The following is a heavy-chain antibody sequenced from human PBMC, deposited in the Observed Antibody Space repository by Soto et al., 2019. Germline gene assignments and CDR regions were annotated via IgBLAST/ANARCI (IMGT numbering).Heavy chain of an antibody. V-gene: IGHV5-10-1*01. D-gene: IGHD1-26*01. CDR1: EDHFTSHW. CDR2: IDPSDSYT. J-gene: IGHJ4*02. CDR3: ARQSRVGATTIDD. Sequence: GEHMKISWKGVEDHFTSHWILLMRQLPGKGLEWMGRIDPSDSYTNYSPSFQGHVTISADKSISTAYLQWSSLKASDTAMYYCARQSRVGATTIDDWGQGTLVTVSS.